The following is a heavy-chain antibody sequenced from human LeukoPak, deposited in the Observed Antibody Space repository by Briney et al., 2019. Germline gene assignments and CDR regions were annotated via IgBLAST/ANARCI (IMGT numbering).Heavy chain of an antibody. CDR3: ARHEVTFSSGPLDC. CDR1: GGSISSHY. CDR2: IYYSGNT. D-gene: IGHD5-18*01. V-gene: IGHV4-59*08. Sequence: SETLSLTCTVSGGSISSHYWSWIRQPPGKGLEWIGYIYYSGNTNYNPSLKSRVTMSIDTPKNQFSLQLSSVTAADTAVYYCARHEVTFSSGPLDCWGRGTLVTVSS. J-gene: IGHJ4*02.